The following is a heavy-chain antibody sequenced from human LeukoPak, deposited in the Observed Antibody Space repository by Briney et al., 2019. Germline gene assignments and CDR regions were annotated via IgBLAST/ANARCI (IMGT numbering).Heavy chain of an antibody. V-gene: IGHV3-64D*09. D-gene: IGHD4-17*01. CDR3: VKATVTSSYFDYFDS. CDR1: GFSFSICS. CDR2: ISNNGDHT. J-gene: IGHJ4*02. Sequence: GGSLRLSCSASGFSFSICSMHWVRQAPGKGLEYVSAISNNGDHTNYADSVKGRFTISRDNSKNTLYLQMSSLRAEDTAVYYGVKATVTSSYFDYFDSWGQGTRVTVSS.